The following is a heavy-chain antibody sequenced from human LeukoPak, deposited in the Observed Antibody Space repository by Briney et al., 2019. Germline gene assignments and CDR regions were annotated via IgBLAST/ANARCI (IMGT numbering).Heavy chain of an antibody. J-gene: IGHJ6*02. D-gene: IGHD6-19*01. Sequence: SETLSLTCTVSGGSISSHYWGWIRQPPGKGLEWIGYIYHSGSPTNYNPSLKSRVTISVDTSKNQFSLKLSSVTAADTAMYYCARGLAVAGTHYYYFYAMDVWGQGTSVTVSS. CDR2: IYHSGSPT. CDR1: GGSISSHY. CDR3: ARGLAVAGTHYYYFYAMDV. V-gene: IGHV4-59*11.